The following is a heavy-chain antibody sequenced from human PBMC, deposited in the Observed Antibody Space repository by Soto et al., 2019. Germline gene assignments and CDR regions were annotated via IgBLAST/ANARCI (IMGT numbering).Heavy chain of an antibody. Sequence: QVQLVQSGAEVMQPGASVKVSCKASGYTFTGYYMHWVRQAPGQGLEWMGWINPNSGGTNYAQKFQGWVTMTRDTSISTAYMELSRLRSDDTAVYDCARAISDYYYYGMDVWGRGTTVTVSS. CDR2: INPNSGGT. CDR3: ARAISDYYYYGMDV. CDR1: GYTFTGYY. V-gene: IGHV1-2*04. J-gene: IGHJ6*02. D-gene: IGHD3-9*01.